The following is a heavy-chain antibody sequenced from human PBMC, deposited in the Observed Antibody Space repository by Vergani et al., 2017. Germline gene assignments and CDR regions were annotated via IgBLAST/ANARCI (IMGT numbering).Heavy chain of an antibody. J-gene: IGHJ1*01. D-gene: IGHD1-1*01. CDR2: ISYDGTQK. V-gene: IGHV3-30*03. CDR3: ATKSCGTPGCQIGDFRE. CDR1: GFTSSYYG. Sequence: QVHLVESGGGVVQPGRSLRLSCVVPGFTSSYYGMHWVRQAPGKGLEWVAVISYDGTQKYYADSVKGRFTISRDNSKSTLYLQMNSLRTEDTAVYYCATKSCGTPGCQIGDFREWGQGTLVTVSS.